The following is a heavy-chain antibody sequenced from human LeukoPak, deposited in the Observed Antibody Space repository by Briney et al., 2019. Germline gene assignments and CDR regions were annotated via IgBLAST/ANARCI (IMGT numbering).Heavy chain of an antibody. CDR3: ARDNSVRDEAWWFNP. J-gene: IGHJ5*02. Sequence: ASVKVSCKASGYIFTRYGISWVRQAPGQGLEWMGWISPYNANTKYAQKFQGRVTMTTDTSTSTAYMELRSLRSEDTAVYYCARDNSVRDEAWWFNPWGQGTLVTVSS. CDR2: ISPYNANT. V-gene: IGHV1-18*01. CDR1: GYIFTRYG. D-gene: IGHD5-24*01.